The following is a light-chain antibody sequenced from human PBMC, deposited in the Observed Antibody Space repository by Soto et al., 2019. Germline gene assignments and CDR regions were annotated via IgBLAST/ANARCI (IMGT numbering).Light chain of an antibody. Sequence: QSALAQPRSVSGSPGQSVTISCTGTSSDVGVYNYVSWYQQHPGKAPKLMIYDVSKRPSGVPDRFSGSKSGNTASLTISGLQAEDEADYYCCSYAGSYTFGGYVFGTGTKVTVL. J-gene: IGLJ1*01. CDR1: SSDVGVYNY. CDR3: CSYAGSYTFGGYV. V-gene: IGLV2-11*01. CDR2: DVS.